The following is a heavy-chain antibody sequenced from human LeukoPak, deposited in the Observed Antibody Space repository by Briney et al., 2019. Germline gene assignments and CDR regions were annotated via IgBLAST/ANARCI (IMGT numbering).Heavy chain of an antibody. D-gene: IGHD5-18*01. Sequence: SETLSLTCTVSGGSISSYYWSWIRQPPGKGLEWIGYIYYSGSTNYNPSLKSRVTISVDTSKNQFSLKLSSVTAADTAVYYCARASAMVTIVPFDYWGQGTLVTVSS. CDR3: ARASAMVTIVPFDY. CDR2: IYYSGST. V-gene: IGHV4-59*01. J-gene: IGHJ4*02. CDR1: GGSISSYY.